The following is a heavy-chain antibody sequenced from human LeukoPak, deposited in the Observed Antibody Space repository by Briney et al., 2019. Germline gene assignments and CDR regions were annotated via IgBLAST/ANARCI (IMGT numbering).Heavy chain of an antibody. J-gene: IGHJ3*02. CDR2: IYTSGST. D-gene: IGHD3-10*01. Sequence: TLSLTCTVSGGSISSGSYYWSWIRQPAGKGLEWIGRIYTSGSTNYNPSLKSRVTISVDTSKNQFSLKLSSVTAADTAVYYCARVGDVSDAFDIWGQGTMVTVSS. CDR1: GGSISSGSYY. CDR3: ARVGDVSDAFDI. V-gene: IGHV4-61*02.